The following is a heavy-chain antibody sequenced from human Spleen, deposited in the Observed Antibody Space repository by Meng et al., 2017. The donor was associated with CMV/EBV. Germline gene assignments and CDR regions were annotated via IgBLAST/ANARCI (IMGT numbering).Heavy chain of an antibody. D-gene: IGHD3-3*01. CDR1: GGTFSSYA. CDR3: AKEQFWSTDTASYYYYGMDV. Sequence: SVKVSCKASGGTFSSYAISWVRQAPGQGLEWMGGIIPILGIANYAQKFQGRVTITADKSTSTAYMELSSLRTEDTALYYCAKEQFWSTDTASYYYYGMDVWGQGTTVTVSS. V-gene: IGHV1-69*10. CDR2: IIPILGIA. J-gene: IGHJ6*02.